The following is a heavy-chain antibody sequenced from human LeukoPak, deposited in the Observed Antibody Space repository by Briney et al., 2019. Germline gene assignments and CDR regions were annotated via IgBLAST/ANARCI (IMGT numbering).Heavy chain of an antibody. CDR2: INPNSGDT. CDR3: AHKRGGVSYYFRGTYDAFDV. D-gene: IGHD1-26*01. Sequence: GASVKVCCKASGYTFTGYYIHWVRQAPGQGLEWMGWINPNSGDTNYAQNFQGRVTMTRDTSITTAYMDLRRLRSDDTAVYYCAHKRGGVSYYFRGTYDAFDVWGQGTMVTVSS. V-gene: IGHV1-2*02. CDR1: GYTFTGYY. J-gene: IGHJ3*01.